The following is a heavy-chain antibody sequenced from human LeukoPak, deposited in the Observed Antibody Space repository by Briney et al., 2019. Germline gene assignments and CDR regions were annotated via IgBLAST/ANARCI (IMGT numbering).Heavy chain of an antibody. CDR2: IYSGGNT. Sequence: PGGSLRLSCAASGSSVSNTYMSWVRQAPGKGLEWVSIIYSGGNTYYADSVKGRFTISRDNSKNTLYLQMNRLRPEDTAVYYCARGTVTAPDYWGQGTLVTVSS. V-gene: IGHV3-53*01. CDR1: GSSVSNTY. J-gene: IGHJ4*02. D-gene: IGHD2-21*02. CDR3: ARGTVTAPDY.